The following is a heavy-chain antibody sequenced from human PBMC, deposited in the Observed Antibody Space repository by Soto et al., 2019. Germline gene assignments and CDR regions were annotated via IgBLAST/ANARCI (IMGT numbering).Heavy chain of an antibody. CDR3: ARRAFGSSRTFDI. CDR1: GFAFSSHP. J-gene: IGHJ3*02. V-gene: IGHV3-23*01. CDR2: ISDSGGIT. Sequence: GGSLRLSCAASGFAFSSHPMSWVRQAPEKGLEWVSGISDSGGITYNADSVKGRFTISRDNSKNTLYLQMNSLRAEDTAVYYCARRAFGSSRTFDIWGQGTMVT. D-gene: IGHD6-6*01.